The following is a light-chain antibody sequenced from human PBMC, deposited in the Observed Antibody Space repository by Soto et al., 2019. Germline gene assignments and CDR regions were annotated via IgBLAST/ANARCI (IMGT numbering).Light chain of an antibody. CDR3: QQYYTTPHS. J-gene: IGKJ2*01. V-gene: IGKV4-1*01. CDR2: WAS. Sequence: IVMTQSPDSLAVSLGERATINCKSSQSVLYSSNNKNYLVWYQQKPGQPPKLLIYWASTRASGVPDRFSGSVSGTDFTLTISSLQAEDVAVYYCQQYYTTPHSFGQGTKLEIK. CDR1: QSVLYSSNNKNY.